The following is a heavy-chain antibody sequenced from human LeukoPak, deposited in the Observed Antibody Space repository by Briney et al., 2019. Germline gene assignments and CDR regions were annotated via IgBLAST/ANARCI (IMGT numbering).Heavy chain of an antibody. J-gene: IGHJ4*02. D-gene: IGHD5-12*01. Sequence: GGSLRLSCAASGFTFSSYSMNWVRQAPGKGLEWVSSISSSSSYIYYADSVKGRFTISRDNAKNSLYLQMNSLRAEDTAVYYCAKECYGYELCIDYWGQGTLVTVSS. CDR2: ISSSSSYI. CDR1: GFTFSSYS. CDR3: AKECYGYELCIDY. V-gene: IGHV3-21*04.